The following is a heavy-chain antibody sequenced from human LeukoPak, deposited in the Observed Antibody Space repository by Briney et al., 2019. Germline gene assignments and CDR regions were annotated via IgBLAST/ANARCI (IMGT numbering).Heavy chain of an antibody. CDR1: GGSISSSSYY. CDR2: IYYSGTT. Sequence: SETLSLTCTVSGGSISSSSYYWGWIRQPPGKGLECIGTIYYSGTTYYNPSLKSRVTMSVDTSKNQFSLKLSSVTATDTAVYYCARRYSSGWYNYWGQGTLVTVSS. D-gene: IGHD6-19*01. CDR3: ARRYSSGWYNY. V-gene: IGHV4-39*01. J-gene: IGHJ4*02.